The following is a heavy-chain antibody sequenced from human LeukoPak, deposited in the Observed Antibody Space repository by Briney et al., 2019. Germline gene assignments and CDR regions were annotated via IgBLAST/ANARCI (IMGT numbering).Heavy chain of an antibody. CDR1: GYTFTGYY. V-gene: IGHV5-51*01. J-gene: IGHJ6*03. Sequence: KVSCKASGYTFTGYYMHWVRQMPGKGLEWMGIIYPGDSDTRYSPSFQGQVTISADKSISTAYLQWSSLKASDTAMYYCARQLRPYYYYMDVWGKGTTVTVSS. CDR2: IYPGDSDT. D-gene: IGHD4-17*01. CDR3: ARQLRPYYYYMDV.